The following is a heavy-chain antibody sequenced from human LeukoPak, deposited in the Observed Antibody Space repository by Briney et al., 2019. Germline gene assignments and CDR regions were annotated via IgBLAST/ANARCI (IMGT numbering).Heavy chain of an antibody. CDR2: ISGSGGST. D-gene: IGHD1-26*01. V-gene: IGHV3-23*01. Sequence: SGGSLRLSCAASGFTFSSYAMSWVRQAPGKGLEWVSAISGSGGSTYYADSVKGRFTISRDNSKNTLYLQMNSLRAEDTAVYYCAKYVAAGVGAMGDDAFDIWGQGTMVTVSS. CDR1: GFTFSSYA. CDR3: AKYVAAGVGAMGDDAFDI. J-gene: IGHJ3*02.